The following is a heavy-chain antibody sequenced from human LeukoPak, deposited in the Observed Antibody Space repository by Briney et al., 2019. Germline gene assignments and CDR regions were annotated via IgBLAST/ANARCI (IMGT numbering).Heavy chain of an antibody. CDR3: ARVEEGGFDY. CDR2: IYHSGST. Sequence: PSETLSLTCAVSGGSISSGGYSWSWIRQPPGKGLEWIGYIYHSGSTYYNPSLKSRVTISVDRSKNQFSLKLSSVTAADTAVYYCARVEEGGFDYWGQGTLVTVSS. V-gene: IGHV4-30-2*01. D-gene: IGHD3-16*01. J-gene: IGHJ4*02. CDR1: GGSISSGGYS.